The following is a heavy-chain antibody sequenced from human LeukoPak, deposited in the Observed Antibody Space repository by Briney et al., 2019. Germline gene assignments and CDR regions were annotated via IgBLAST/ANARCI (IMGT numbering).Heavy chain of an antibody. CDR1: AFTFSDYS. CDR3: ARDRLTSGSYFFDY. CDR2: ISGRSSTI. Sequence: GGSLRLSCAASAFTFSDYSMNWVRQAPGKGLEWISYISGRSSTIYYADSVRGRFTISIDNDKNSMYLQMNSLRAEDTAVYYCARDRLTSGSYFFDYWGQGTLVTVSS. J-gene: IGHJ4*02. V-gene: IGHV3-48*01. D-gene: IGHD1-26*01.